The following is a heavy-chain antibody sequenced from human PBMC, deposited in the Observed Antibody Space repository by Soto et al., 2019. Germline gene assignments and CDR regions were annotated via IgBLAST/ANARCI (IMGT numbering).Heavy chain of an antibody. D-gene: IGHD1-26*01. J-gene: IGHJ6*02. Sequence: QVQLVQSGAEVKKPGSLVKVSCKASGDTFSRYSISWVRQAPGQGLEWMGGIFAGFGTATYAQKFHGRVLIIADESTTTAYMELTSLTYEDTAVYYCAVGASAAATWYSHGMDDWGQGTTVTVSS. CDR3: AVGASAAATWYSHGMDD. CDR2: IFAGFGTA. CDR1: GDTFSRYS. V-gene: IGHV1-69*12.